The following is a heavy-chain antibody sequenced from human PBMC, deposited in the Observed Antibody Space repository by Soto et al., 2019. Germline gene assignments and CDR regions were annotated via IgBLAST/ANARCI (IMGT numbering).Heavy chain of an antibody. D-gene: IGHD5-18*01. Sequence: QVQLVQSGAEVKKPGSSVKVSCKASGGTFSSYAISWVRQAPGQGLEWMGGIIPLFGTANYAQKFQGRVTITADESTSTAYMELSSLRSEDTAVYYCARGLDTAMVTHYGMDVWGQGTTVTVSS. CDR3: ARGLDTAMVTHYGMDV. CDR2: IIPLFGTA. V-gene: IGHV1-69*01. CDR1: GGTFSSYA. J-gene: IGHJ6*02.